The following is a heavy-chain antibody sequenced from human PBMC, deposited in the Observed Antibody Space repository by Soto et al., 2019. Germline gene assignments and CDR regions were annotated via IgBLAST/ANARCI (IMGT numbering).Heavy chain of an antibody. J-gene: IGHJ4*02. CDR1: GFTFSAYS. D-gene: IGHD2-8*01. CDR2: ISDNSSVI. V-gene: IGHV3-48*02. CDR3: ARDRDAYCSKGICSGPYFDY. Sequence: GGSLRLSCAASGFTFSAYSINWVRQAPGKGLEWISYISDNSSVIYYADAVKGRFTISRDNAKNSLYLQMNSLRDEDTAVYYCARDRDAYCSKGICSGPYFDYWGQGTLVTVSS.